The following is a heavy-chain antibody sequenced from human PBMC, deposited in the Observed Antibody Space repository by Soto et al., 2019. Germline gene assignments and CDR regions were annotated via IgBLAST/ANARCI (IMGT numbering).Heavy chain of an antibody. CDR2: SYHSGST. Sequence: QVQLQESGPGLVKPSGTLSLTCTVSGASITSTSTDDGWSWVRQPPGKGLEWIGESYHSGSTNYNPSLQSRVTMSVDKSNNQVSLSLNSVTAADTAVYYCAKMVGATLVDPWGHGTLVTVSS. CDR3: AKMVGATLVDP. J-gene: IGHJ5*02. D-gene: IGHD1-26*01. V-gene: IGHV4-4*02. CDR1: GASITSTSTDDG.